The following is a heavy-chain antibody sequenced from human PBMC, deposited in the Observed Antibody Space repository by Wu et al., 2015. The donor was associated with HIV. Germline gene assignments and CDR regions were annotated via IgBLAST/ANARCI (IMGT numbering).Heavy chain of an antibody. CDR2: INTNDGGT. CDR1: GYTFTGYY. CDR3: ARGAPSVARSTPXLAASSFGPGPVRRPPSSEGGVDS. D-gene: IGHD2-2*01. J-gene: IGHJ5*01. V-gene: IGHV1-2*06. Sequence: QVQLVQSGAEVKKTGASVKVSCKASGYTFTGYYMHWVRQAPGQGLEWMARINTNDGGTSFAQKFQGSVTVTRDTSISTVYMEVRGLRSDDTAVYYCARGAPSVARSTPXLAASSFGPGPVRRPPSSEGGVDS.